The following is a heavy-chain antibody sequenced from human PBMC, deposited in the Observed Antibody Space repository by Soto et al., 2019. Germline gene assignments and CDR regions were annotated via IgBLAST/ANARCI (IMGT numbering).Heavy chain of an antibody. CDR3: ARGGHVVVVTAALDY. CDR2: VNPSGGHT. J-gene: IGHJ4*02. CDR1: GDTFTDYY. D-gene: IGHD2-21*02. V-gene: IGHV1-46*01. Sequence: QVQLVQSGAEVKKPGASVKVSCKASGDTFTDYYIHWVRQAPGQGLEWMGTVNPSGGHTTYAKHFRGRMTMTRDTSTSTLYIELTSLTSEDAAVYYCARGGHVVVVTAALDYWGQGTLVTVSS.